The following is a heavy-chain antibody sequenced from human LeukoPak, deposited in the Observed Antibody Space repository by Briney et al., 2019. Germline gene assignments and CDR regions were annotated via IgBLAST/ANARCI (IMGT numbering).Heavy chain of an antibody. CDR1: GYTLTELS. CDR2: FDPEDGET. CDR3: ATDAHFIAARHYYMDV. D-gene: IGHD6-6*01. V-gene: IGHV1-24*01. J-gene: IGHJ6*03. Sequence: GASVKVSCKVSGYTLTELSMHWVRQAPGKGLEWMGGFDPEDGETIYAQKFQGRVTMTEDTSTDTAYMELSSLRSEDTAVYYCATDAHFIAARHYYMDVWGKGTTVTVSS.